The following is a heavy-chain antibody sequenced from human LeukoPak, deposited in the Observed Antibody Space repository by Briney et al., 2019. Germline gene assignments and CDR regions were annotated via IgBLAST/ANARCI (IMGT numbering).Heavy chain of an antibody. Sequence: GGSLELSCAASGFTFSSYSMHWARQSPVAGLEWVAFISHDGTKESYADSVKGRFTISRDNSKNTLYLQMNSLRHDDSAVYYCARGAYSSGWVWGQGTPVTVSA. CDR1: GFTFSSYS. J-gene: IGHJ4*02. V-gene: IGHV3-30*01. CDR2: ISHDGTKE. CDR3: ARGAYSSGWV. D-gene: IGHD6-19*01.